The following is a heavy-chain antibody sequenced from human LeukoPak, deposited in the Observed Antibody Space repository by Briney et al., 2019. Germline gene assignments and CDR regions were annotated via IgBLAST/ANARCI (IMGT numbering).Heavy chain of an antibody. CDR1: GGSFSGYY. Sequence: PSETLSLTCAVYGGSFSGYYWSWIRQPPGKGLEWIGEINHSGSTNYNPSLKSRVTISVDTSKNQFPLKLSSVTAADTAVYYCARGFPYDSSGYYYYYYGMDVWGQGTTVTVSS. J-gene: IGHJ6*02. CDR3: ARGFPYDSSGYYYYYYGMDV. CDR2: INHSGST. D-gene: IGHD3-22*01. V-gene: IGHV4-34*01.